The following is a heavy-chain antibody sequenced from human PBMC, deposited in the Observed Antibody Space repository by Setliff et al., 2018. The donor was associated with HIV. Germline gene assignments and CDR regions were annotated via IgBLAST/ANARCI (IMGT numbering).Heavy chain of an antibody. CDR1: GGPISTSSNY. CDR3: ARHEGVLQEGGGFDS. J-gene: IGHJ4*02. V-gene: IGHV4-39*01. Sequence: PSETLSLTCSVSGGPISTSSNYWGWIRQPPGKGLEWIGSIYYSGSTYYNPSLKSRVTISVDTSKNQFSLKLSSVTAADTAVYYCARHEGVLQEGGGFDSWGQGTPVTVS. CDR2: IYYSGST. D-gene: IGHD1-1*01.